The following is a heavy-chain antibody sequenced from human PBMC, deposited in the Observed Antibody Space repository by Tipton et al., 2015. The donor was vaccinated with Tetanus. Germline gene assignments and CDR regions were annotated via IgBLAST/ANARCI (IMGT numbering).Heavy chain of an antibody. J-gene: IGHJ5*02. D-gene: IGHD3-10*01. CDR1: GYTFIDYY. V-gene: IGHV1-2*02. CDR2: INPNSGGT. Sequence: QLVQSGAEVRKPGASVKVSCKASGYTFIDYYMHWVRQAPGQGLEWMGWINPNSGGTNYAQKLQGRVTMTRDTSITTAYMELSRLRSDDTAVYYCARERSCQPSGWFDPWGQGTLVTVSS. CDR3: ARERSCQPSGWFDP.